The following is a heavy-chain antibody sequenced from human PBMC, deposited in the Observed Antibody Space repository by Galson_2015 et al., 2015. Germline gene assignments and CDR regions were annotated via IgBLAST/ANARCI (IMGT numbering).Heavy chain of an antibody. J-gene: IGHJ6*02. Sequence: SLRLSCAASRFTFSNAWMSWVRQAPGKGLEWVGRIKSKTDGGTTDYAAPVKGRFTISRDDSKNTLYLQMNSLKTEDTAVYYCTTDPLVLLRYGMDVWGQGTTVTVSS. CDR2: IKSKTDGGTT. D-gene: IGHD3-10*01. V-gene: IGHV3-15*01. CDR3: TTDPLVLLRYGMDV. CDR1: RFTFSNAW.